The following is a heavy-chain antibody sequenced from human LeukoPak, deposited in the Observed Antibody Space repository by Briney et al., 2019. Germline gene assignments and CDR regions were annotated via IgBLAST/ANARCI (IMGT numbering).Heavy chain of an antibody. CDR2: IIGGAET. CDR3: SKANLVSHADAVW. D-gene: IGHD3-16*01. V-gene: IGHV3-23*01. J-gene: IGHJ4*02. CDR1: GFSFSNYA. Sequence: GGSLTLSCAASGFSFSNYAMIWLPQAPARGPEWGSIIIGGAETFYPDSVKSRITLSRDASRNTVYLQLNHLRVEETAEYYWSKANLVSHADAVWWGQGTQVTVSS.